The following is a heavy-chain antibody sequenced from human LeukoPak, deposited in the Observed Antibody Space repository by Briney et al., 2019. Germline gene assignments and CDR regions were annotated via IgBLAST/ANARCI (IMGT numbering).Heavy chain of an antibody. V-gene: IGHV3-23*01. Sequence: GGSLRLSCAASGFTFSNYALNWVRQAPGKGLEWVSAMTGSGRNTYYADSVKGRFTISRDNSNNTLYLHMNSLRAEDTAVYYCATNYYDSSGYYPDFDYWGQGALVTVSS. D-gene: IGHD3-22*01. CDR3: ATNYYDSSGYYPDFDY. CDR2: MTGSGRNT. CDR1: GFTFSNYA. J-gene: IGHJ4*02.